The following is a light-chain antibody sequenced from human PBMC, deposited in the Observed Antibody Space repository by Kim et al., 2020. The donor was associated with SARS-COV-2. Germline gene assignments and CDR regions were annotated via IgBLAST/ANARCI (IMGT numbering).Light chain of an antibody. CDR2: DAS. CDR3: QQRFKWPLT. CDR1: QSVGSS. J-gene: IGKJ4*01. Sequence: EIVLTQYPATLSLSPGERATLSCRASQSVGSSLAWYQQKPGQAPRLLIYDASTRATGIPARFSGSGSGTDFTLTISSLEPEDFAVYYCQQRFKWPLTFGGGTKVDIK. V-gene: IGKV3-11*01.